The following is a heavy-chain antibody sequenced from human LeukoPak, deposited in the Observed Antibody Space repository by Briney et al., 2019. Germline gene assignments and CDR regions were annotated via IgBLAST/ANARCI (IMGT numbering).Heavy chain of an antibody. Sequence: GASVKVSCKASGYTLTSYYIHWVRQAPGQGLKWMGVINPSGGGTSYAQKFQGRVTMARDTSTSTVYMDLRSLRSEDTAVYFCARDMLAVPSNWFDPWGQGTLVTVSS. V-gene: IGHV1-46*01. CDR1: GYTLTSYY. J-gene: IGHJ5*02. CDR3: ARDMLAVPSNWFDP. D-gene: IGHD2-8*01. CDR2: INPSGGGT.